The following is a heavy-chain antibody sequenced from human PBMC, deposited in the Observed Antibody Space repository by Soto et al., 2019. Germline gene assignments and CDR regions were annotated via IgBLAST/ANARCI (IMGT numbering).Heavy chain of an antibody. D-gene: IGHD1-26*01. V-gene: IGHV1-46*01. CDR1: GYIFSSYS. J-gene: IGHJ6*02. CDR2: INPSGDGT. CDR3: ARPQIGGSYWGGIGMDV. Sequence: QVQLVQSGAEVKKPGASVKISCKASGYIFSSYSLHWARQAPGQGLEWMGIINPSGDGTTYAQKFQGRVTMTRDTSTSTVYMELGSLKSEDTAVYYCARPQIGGSYWGGIGMDVWGQGTTVTVSS.